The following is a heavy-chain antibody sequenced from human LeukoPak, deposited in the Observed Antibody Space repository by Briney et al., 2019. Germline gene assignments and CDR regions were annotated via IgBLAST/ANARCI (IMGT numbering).Heavy chain of an antibody. CDR1: GFTFSSYS. Sequence: GGSLRLSCAASGFTFSSYSMNWVRQAPGKGLEWVSSISSSSSYIYYADAVKGLFTISRDNAKNSLYLQMNSLRAEDTAVYYCARDHRLLPWFDPWGQGTLVTVSS. D-gene: IGHD5-18*01. CDR2: ISSSSSYI. V-gene: IGHV3-21*01. CDR3: ARDHRLLPWFDP. J-gene: IGHJ5*02.